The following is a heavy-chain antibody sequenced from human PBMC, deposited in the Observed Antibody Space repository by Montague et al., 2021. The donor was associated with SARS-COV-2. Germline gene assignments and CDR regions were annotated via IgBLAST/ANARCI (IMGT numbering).Heavy chain of an antibody. CDR1: GGSIGTYY. V-gene: IGHV4-59*01. CDR3: ARDKYGDWRYYCLDV. D-gene: IGHD2-21*02. J-gene: IGHJ6*02. CDR2: IYYTGST. Sequence: SETLSLTCTVSGGSIGTYYWNWIRQSPGKGLEWLGYIYYTGSTKYSPSLKSRVTISIDTSKAQLSLRLKSVTAADTAVYYYARDKYGDWRYYCLDVWGQGTTVIVSS.